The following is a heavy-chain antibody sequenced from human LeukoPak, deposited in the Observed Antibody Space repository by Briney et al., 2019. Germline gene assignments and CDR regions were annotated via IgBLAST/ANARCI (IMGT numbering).Heavy chain of an antibody. D-gene: IGHD6-13*01. CDR2: FHYSGNT. CDR1: GGSISRYY. J-gene: IGHJ4*02. CDR3: ARRAAALDY. Sequence: SETLSLTCTVSGGSISRYYWSWIRQPPGKGLEWIGYFHYSGNTNYNPSLSSRITMSVDTSKNQFSLKLNSVTAADPAVYYCARRAAALDYWGQGTLVTVSS. V-gene: IGHV4-59*08.